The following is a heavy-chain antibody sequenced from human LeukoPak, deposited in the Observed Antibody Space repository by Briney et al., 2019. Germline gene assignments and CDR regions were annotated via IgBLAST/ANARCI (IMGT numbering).Heavy chain of an antibody. CDR3: ARVGGNYEGLIDY. CDR2: ISAYNGYT. D-gene: IGHD1-26*01. V-gene: IGHV1-18*01. CDR1: GYTFTSYA. Sequence: GASVKVSCKASGYTFTSYAIAWLRQAPAQGLEWMGWISAYNGYTNYAQSLQGRVTMTTDTSTSTAYLELRSLRSDDTAMYYCARVGGNYEGLIDYWGQGTLVTVSS. J-gene: IGHJ4*02.